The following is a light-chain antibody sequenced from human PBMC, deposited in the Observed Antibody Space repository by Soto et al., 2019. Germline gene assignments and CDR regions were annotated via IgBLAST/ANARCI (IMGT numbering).Light chain of an antibody. CDR3: QQYDDYPLT. CDR2: DAA. J-gene: IGKJ4*01. CDR1: QSIRSW. V-gene: IGKV1-5*01. Sequence: DIQMTQSPSSLSASVGDRVTITCRASQSIRSWLAWYQQKPGKAPKFLIYDAASLESGVPSRFRGSGSGTEFTLTSSSRQPDYFATYYCQQYDDYPLTFGGGTKVEIK.